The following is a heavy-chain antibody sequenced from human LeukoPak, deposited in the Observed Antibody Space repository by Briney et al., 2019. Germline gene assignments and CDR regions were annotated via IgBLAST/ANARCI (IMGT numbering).Heavy chain of an antibody. J-gene: IGHJ4*02. CDR1: GYSITSGYY. CDR3: ARRSGYVDY. Sequence: SETLSLTCTVSGYSITSGYYWGWIRQPPGKGLEWIGEINHSGSTNYNPSLKSRVTISVDTSKNQFSLKLSSVTAADTAVYYCARRSGYVDYWGQGTLVTVSS. CDR2: INHSGST. V-gene: IGHV4-38-2*02. D-gene: IGHD3-10*01.